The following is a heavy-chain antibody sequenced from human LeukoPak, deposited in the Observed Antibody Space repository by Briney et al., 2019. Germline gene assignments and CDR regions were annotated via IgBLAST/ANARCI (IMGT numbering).Heavy chain of an antibody. V-gene: IGHV1-2*02. Sequence: EASVKVSCKASGYTFTGYYMHWVRQAPGQGLEWMGWINPNSGGTNYAQKFQGRVTMTRDTSISTAYMELSRLRSDDTAVYYCARYQLLWFGELSYYYYGMDVWGQGTTVTVSS. CDR2: INPNSGGT. CDR3: ARYQLLWFGELSYYYYGMDV. D-gene: IGHD3-10*01. CDR1: GYTFTGYY. J-gene: IGHJ6*02.